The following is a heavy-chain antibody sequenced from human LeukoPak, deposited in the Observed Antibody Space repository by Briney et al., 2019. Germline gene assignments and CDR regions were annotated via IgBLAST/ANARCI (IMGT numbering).Heavy chain of an antibody. CDR2: IYTSGSI. Sequence: PSETLSLTCTVSGGSLSSYYWSWIRQPAGKGLEWIGRIYTSGSITYNPSLKSRVSMSVDTSKNQFSLKLSSVTAAETAVYYCARDSGTTGEVKFDPWGQGTLVTVSS. D-gene: IGHD3-10*01. CDR3: ARDSGTTGEVKFDP. J-gene: IGHJ5*02. CDR1: GGSLSSYY. V-gene: IGHV4-4*07.